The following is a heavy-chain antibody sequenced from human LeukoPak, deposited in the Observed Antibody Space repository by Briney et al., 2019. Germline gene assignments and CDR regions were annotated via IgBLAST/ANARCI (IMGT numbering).Heavy chain of an antibody. Sequence: PGGSLRLSCAASGFTFSSYAMSWVRQAPGKGLEWVSAISGCGGSTYYADSVKGRFTISRDNAKNSLYLQMNSLRAEDTALYYCAKDHYSGYDFVAFDIWGQGTMVTVSS. CDR1: GFTFSSYA. V-gene: IGHV3-23*01. CDR3: AKDHYSGYDFVAFDI. CDR2: ISGCGGST. D-gene: IGHD5-12*01. J-gene: IGHJ3*02.